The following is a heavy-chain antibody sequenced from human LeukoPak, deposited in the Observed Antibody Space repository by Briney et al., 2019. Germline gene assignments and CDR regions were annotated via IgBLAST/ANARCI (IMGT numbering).Heavy chain of an antibody. J-gene: IGHJ4*02. D-gene: IGHD3-22*01. CDR2: IYTSGST. Sequence: SETLSLTCTVSGGSISSYYWSWIRQPAGKGLDWIGRIYTSGSTNYNLSLKSRVTMSVDTSQYQFSLKLSCVTVAETAVYYCARGSYYDSSGYYHYYFDYWGQGTLVTVSS. CDR3: ARGSYYDSSGYYHYYFDY. CDR1: GGSISSYY. V-gene: IGHV4-4*07.